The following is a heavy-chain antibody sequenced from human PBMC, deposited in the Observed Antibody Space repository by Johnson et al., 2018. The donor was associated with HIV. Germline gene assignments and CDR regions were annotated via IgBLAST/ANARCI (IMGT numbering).Heavy chain of an antibody. CDR2: ISYDGSNK. J-gene: IGHJ3*02. CDR3: ARSFGVTTPGAFDI. CDR1: GFTFSSYA. V-gene: IGHV3-30-3*01. D-gene: IGHD3-3*01. Sequence: QVQLVESGGGVVQPGRSLRLSCAASGFTFSSYAMHWVRQAPGKGLEWVAVISYDGSNKYYADSVKGRFTISRDNSKNTLYLQMNSLRAEDTAVYYCARSFGVTTPGAFDIWGQGTVVTVSS.